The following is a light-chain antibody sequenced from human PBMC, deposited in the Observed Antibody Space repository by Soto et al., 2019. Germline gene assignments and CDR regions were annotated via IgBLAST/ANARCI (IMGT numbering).Light chain of an antibody. Sequence: EIVLTQSPGTLSLSPGERATLSCRASQSVSNNALAWYQQKPGQAPRLLIYGASNRATGIPDVFSGSGSGTDFTLTISRLEAEDFAVYFCQQYGDSPMYTFGQGTKLEI. CDR2: GAS. J-gene: IGKJ2*01. CDR3: QQYGDSPMYT. V-gene: IGKV3-20*01. CDR1: QSVSNNA.